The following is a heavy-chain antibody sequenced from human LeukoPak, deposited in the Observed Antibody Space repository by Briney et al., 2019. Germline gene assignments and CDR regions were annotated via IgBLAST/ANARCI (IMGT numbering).Heavy chain of an antibody. D-gene: IGHD3-22*01. CDR1: GFTFSSYA. CDR2: ISGSGDNT. J-gene: IGHJ4*02. CDR3: AKGSYYDSSGSFYLDY. Sequence: GGSLRLSCAASGFTFSSYAMSWVRQAPGKGLEWVSGISGSGDNTYYADSVKGRFTISRDNSKNTLYVQVNSLGTEDTAAYYCAKGSYYDSSGSFYLDYWGQGTLVTVSS. V-gene: IGHV3-23*01.